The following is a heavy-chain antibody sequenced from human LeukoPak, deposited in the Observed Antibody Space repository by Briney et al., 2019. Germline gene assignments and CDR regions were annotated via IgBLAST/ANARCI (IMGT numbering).Heavy chain of an antibody. V-gene: IGHV1-18*01. Sequence: ASVKVSCKASGYTFTNYGISWVRQAPGQGLEWMGWISAYNGNTNYAQKLQGRVTMTTDTSTSTAYMELRSLRSDDTAVYYCARDLLLWFGEFPSFYFDYWGQGTLVTVSS. CDR1: GYTFTNYG. CDR3: ARDLLLWFGEFPSFYFDY. D-gene: IGHD3-10*01. J-gene: IGHJ4*02. CDR2: ISAYNGNT.